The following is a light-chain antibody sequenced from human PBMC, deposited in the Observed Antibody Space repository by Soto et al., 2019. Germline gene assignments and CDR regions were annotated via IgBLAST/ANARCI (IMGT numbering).Light chain of an antibody. V-gene: IGLV2-14*01. CDR1: SSDVGAYNY. Sequence: QSVLAQPASVSGSPGQSITISCTGTSSDVGAYNYVSWYQQHPGKAPKVMIYDVSNRPSGVSDRFSGSKSGNTASLTIPGLQAEDEADYYCLSFAISSTYVFGTGTKVTVL. CDR2: DVS. J-gene: IGLJ1*01. CDR3: LSFAISSTYV.